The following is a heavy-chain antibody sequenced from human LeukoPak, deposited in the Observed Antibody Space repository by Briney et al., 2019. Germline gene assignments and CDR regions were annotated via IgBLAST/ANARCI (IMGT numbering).Heavy chain of an antibody. CDR2: ISGGGDAT. J-gene: IGHJ6*03. V-gene: IGHV3-23*01. D-gene: IGHD3-10*01. CDR3: ARGQTMVRGRWWTPGYYYMDV. CDR1: DFSFITYA. Sequence: GGSLRLSCAASDFSFITYAMSWVRQATGKGLEWVSTISGGGDATYYADSVKGRFTISRDNSKNTLYLQMNSLRVEDTAVYYCARGQTMVRGRWWTPGYYYMDVWGKGTTVTVSS.